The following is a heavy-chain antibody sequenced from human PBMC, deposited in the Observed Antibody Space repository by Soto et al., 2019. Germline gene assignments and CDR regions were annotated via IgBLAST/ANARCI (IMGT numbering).Heavy chain of an antibody. CDR3: ARSYFDSSGYYYDMDY. D-gene: IGHD3-22*01. CDR1: GYNYDTYW. J-gene: IGHJ4*02. CDR2: IFPRDSDT. V-gene: IGHV5-51*01. Sequence: GESLKISCKGSGYNYDTYWIAWVRQMPGKGLEWMGIIFPRDSDTRYRPSFQGQVTISADRSTTTAYLQWYSLKASDTAMYYCARSYFDSSGYYYDMDYSGQGTLVTVSS.